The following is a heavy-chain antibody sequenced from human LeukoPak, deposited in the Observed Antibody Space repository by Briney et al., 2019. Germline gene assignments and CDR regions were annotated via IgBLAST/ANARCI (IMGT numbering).Heavy chain of an antibody. CDR2: IYYSGST. V-gene: IGHV4-39*07. D-gene: IGHD6-19*01. Sequence: SETLSLTCTVSGGSISSSSYYWGWIRQPPGKGLEWIGSIYYSGSTYYNPSLKSRVTISVDTSKNQFSLKLSSVTAADTAVYYCARGHRSAMRSSGWPPSPYYGMDVWGQGTTVTVSS. J-gene: IGHJ6*02. CDR3: ARGHRSAMRSSGWPPSPYYGMDV. CDR1: GGSISSSSYY.